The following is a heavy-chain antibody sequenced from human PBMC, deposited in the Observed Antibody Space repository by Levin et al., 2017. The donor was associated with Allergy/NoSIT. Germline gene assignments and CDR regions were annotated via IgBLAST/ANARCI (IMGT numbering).Heavy chain of an antibody. J-gene: IGHJ6*02. Sequence: GGSLRLSCAASGFTFSIYWMHWVRQVPGKGLVWVSRINSDGSSTSYADSVKGRFTISRDNAKNTLYLQMNSLRAEDTAVYYCVGGVEWSSAEDVWGQGTTVTVSS. D-gene: IGHD3-3*01. CDR1: GFTFSIYW. V-gene: IGHV3-74*01. CDR3: VGGVEWSSAEDV. CDR2: INSDGSST.